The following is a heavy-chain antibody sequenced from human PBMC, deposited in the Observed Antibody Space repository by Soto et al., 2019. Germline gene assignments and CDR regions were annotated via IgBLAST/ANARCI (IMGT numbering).Heavy chain of an antibody. CDR2: IDPSDSYT. CDR1: GYSFTSYW. J-gene: IGHJ6*04. CDR3: SRHLRWFGKTYYYYGMDV. D-gene: IGHD3-10*01. Sequence: PGESLKISCKGSGYSFTSYWISWVRQMPGKGLEWMGRIDPSDSYTNYSPSFQGHVTISADKSISTAYLQWSSLKASDTAMYYYSRHLRWFGKTYYYYGMDVWGKGTTVTVSS. V-gene: IGHV5-10-1*01.